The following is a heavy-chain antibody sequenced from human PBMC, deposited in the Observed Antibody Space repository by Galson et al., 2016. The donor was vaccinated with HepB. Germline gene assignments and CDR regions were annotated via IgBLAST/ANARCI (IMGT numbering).Heavy chain of an antibody. Sequence: SLRLSCAASGFTFSSYAMTWARQAPGKGLEWVSVITDSGSRTYYADSVKGRFTISRDNSHNTVYLEMNNLRVADSAVYYCARKRAGAFDYWGQGTLVTVSS. J-gene: IGHJ4*02. CDR2: ITDSGSRT. V-gene: IGHV3-23*05. CDR3: ARKRAGAFDY. CDR1: GFTFSSYA.